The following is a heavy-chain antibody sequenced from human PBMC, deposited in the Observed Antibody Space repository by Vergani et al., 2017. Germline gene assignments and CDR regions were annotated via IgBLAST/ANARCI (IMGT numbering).Heavy chain of an antibody. D-gene: IGHD6-19*01. Sequence: QVQLQESGPGLVKSSETLSITCSVSFDSIRNLYCNWIRQPPGKGLEWIGSIHYSENTNYNPSLKTRVTISVDTSKNQFSLTLTSVTAADTAVYYCASDTHSGQRADRWGQGLLVSVSS. CDR3: ASDTHSGQRADR. CDR1: FDSIRNLY. CDR2: IHYSENT. J-gene: IGHJ5*02. V-gene: IGHV4-59*11.